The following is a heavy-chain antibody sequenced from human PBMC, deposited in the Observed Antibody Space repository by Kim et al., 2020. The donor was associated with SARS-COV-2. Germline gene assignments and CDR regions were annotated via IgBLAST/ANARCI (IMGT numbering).Heavy chain of an antibody. Sequence: SETLSLTCTVSGASINSGGNFWGWIRQSPGRGLEWLGFISDSGLPYYNPSLKSRITISLDTSTNHFSLRLSSVTAADTAIYYCARNPTVDTLGGHFDVWRRGTRVTVSS. V-gene: IGHV4-31*03. CDR2: ISDSGLP. CDR3: ARNPTVDTLGGHFDV. J-gene: IGHJ2*01. CDR1: GASINSGGNF. D-gene: IGHD1-26*01.